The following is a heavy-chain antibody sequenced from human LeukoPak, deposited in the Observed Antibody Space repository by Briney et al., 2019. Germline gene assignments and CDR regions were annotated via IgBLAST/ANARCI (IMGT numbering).Heavy chain of an antibody. CDR3: ANTRYYYDSSGFSLDY. V-gene: IGHV3-23*01. CDR2: ISGSGGST. Sequence: PGGSLRLSCAASGFTFSSYAMSWVRQAPGKGLEWVSAISGSGGSTYYADSVKGRFTISRDNSKNTLYLQMNSLRAEDTAVYYCANTRYYYDSSGFSLDYWGQGTLVTVSS. J-gene: IGHJ4*02. D-gene: IGHD3-22*01. CDR1: GFTFSSYA.